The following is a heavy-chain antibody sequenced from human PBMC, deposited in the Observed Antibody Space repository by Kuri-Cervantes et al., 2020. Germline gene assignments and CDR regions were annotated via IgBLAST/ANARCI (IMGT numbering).Heavy chain of an antibody. D-gene: IGHD2-15*01. J-gene: IGHJ6*02. CDR1: GFTFDDYA. Sequence: LSLTCAASGFTFDDYAMHWIRQAPGKGLEWVSYISSSGSTIYYADSVKGRFTISRDNAKNSLYLQMNSLRAEDTAVYYCAREPVIGYCSGGSCYGGMDVWGQGTTVTVSS. V-gene: IGHV3-11*01. CDR3: AREPVIGYCSGGSCYGGMDV. CDR2: ISSSGSTI.